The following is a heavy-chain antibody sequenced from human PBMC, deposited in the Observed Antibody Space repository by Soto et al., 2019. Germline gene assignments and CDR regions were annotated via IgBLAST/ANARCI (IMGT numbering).Heavy chain of an antibody. V-gene: IGHV3-30*18. D-gene: IGHD3-10*01. J-gene: IGHJ4*02. CDR1: GFTFSSYG. Sequence: GGSLRLSCAASGFTFSSYGMHWVRQAPGKGLEWMAVISYDGSNKYYADSVKGRFTISRDNSKNTLYLQMNSLRAEDTAVYYCAKVPLVRGVIIGGENYFDYWGQGTLVTVSS. CDR2: ISYDGSNK. CDR3: AKVPLVRGVIIGGENYFDY.